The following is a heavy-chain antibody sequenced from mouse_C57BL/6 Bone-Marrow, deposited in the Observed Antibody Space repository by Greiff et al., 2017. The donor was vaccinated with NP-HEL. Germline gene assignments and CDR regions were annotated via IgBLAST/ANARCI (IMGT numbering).Heavy chain of an antibody. Sequence: QLQQSGPELVKPGASVKMSCKASGYTFTDYNMHWVKQSHGKSLEWIGYINPNNGGTSYNQKFKGKATLTVNKSSSTAYMELRSLTSEDSAVYYCARDYYGSSYDWYFDVWGTGTTVTVSS. V-gene: IGHV1-22*01. J-gene: IGHJ1*03. CDR3: ARDYYGSSYDWYFDV. CDR1: GYTFTDYN. CDR2: INPNNGGT. D-gene: IGHD1-1*01.